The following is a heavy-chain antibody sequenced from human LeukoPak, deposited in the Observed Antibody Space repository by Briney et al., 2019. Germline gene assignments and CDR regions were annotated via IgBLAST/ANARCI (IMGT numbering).Heavy chain of an antibody. CDR1: GFTFSSYA. CDR3: ARARNIAVAVDY. V-gene: IGHV3-23*01. J-gene: IGHJ4*02. CDR2: ISGSGGST. Sequence: PGGSLRLSCAASGFTFSSYAMSWVRQAPGKGLEWVSAISGSGGSTYYADSVKGRFTISRDNSKNTLYLQMNSLRAEDTAVYYCARARNIAVAVDYWGQGTLVTVSS. D-gene: IGHD6-19*01.